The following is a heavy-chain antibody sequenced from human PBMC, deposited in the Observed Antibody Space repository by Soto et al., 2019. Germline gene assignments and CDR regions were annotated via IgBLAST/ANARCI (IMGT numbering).Heavy chain of an antibody. CDR2: IYYSGST. CDR1: GGSISSYY. Sequence: SETLSLTCTVSGGSISSYYWSWIRQPPGKGLEWIGYIYYSGSTNYNPSLKSRVTISVDTSKNQFSLKLSSVTAADTAVYYCARDYFTRGMDVWGQGTTVTVSS. D-gene: IGHD3-3*01. CDR3: ARDYFTRGMDV. J-gene: IGHJ6*02. V-gene: IGHV4-59*01.